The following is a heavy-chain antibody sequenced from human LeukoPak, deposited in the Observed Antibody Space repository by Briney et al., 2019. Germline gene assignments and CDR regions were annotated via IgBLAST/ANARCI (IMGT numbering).Heavy chain of an antibody. Sequence: GGSLRLSCAVSGITLSNYGMSWVRQAPGKGLEWVACISDSGGRTNYADSVKGRFTISRDNPKNTPYLQMTSLRAEDTAVFFCAKRGFVIRVILVGFHKEAYYFDSWGQGALVTVSS. V-gene: IGHV3-23*01. CDR3: AKRGFVIRVILVGFHKEAYYFDS. CDR2: ISDSGGRT. CDR1: GITLSNYG. D-gene: IGHD3-22*01. J-gene: IGHJ4*02.